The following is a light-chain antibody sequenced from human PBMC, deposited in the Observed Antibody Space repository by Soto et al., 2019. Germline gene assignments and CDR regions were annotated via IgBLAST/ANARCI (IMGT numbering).Light chain of an antibody. V-gene: IGKV1-39*01. CDR1: QGISSY. CDR2: AAS. J-gene: IGKJ5*01. CDR3: QQSYSTPIT. Sequence: DIQLTQSPSFLSASVGDRVTITCRASQGISSYLAWYQQKPGKAPKLLIYAASTLQSGVPSRFSGSGSGTDFTLTISSLQPEDFATDYCQQSYSTPITFGQGTRLEIK.